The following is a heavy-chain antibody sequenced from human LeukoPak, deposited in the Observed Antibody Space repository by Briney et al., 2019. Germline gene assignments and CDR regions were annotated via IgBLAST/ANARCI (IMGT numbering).Heavy chain of an antibody. J-gene: IGHJ4*02. CDR3: ARDRLERRLDY. CDR2: ISYDGSNK. Sequence: GSLRLSCAASGFTFSSYGMHWVRQAPGKGLEWVAVISYDGSNKYYADSVKGRFTISRDNSKNTLYLQMNSLRAEDTAVYYCARDRLERRLDYWGQGTLVTVSS. D-gene: IGHD1-1*01. V-gene: IGHV3-33*05. CDR1: GFTFSSYG.